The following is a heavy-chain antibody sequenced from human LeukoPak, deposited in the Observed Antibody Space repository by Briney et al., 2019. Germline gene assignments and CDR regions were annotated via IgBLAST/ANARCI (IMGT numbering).Heavy chain of an antibody. CDR2: INWNGGST. CDR1: GFTFDDYG. Sequence: RPGGSLRLSCAASGFTFDDYGMSWVRQAPGKGLEWVSGINWNGGSTGYADSVKGRFTISRDNANNSLYLQMNSLRAEDTALYYCATLYSSSWYSRGNFDYWGQGTLVTVSS. CDR3: ATLYSSSWYSRGNFDY. V-gene: IGHV3-20*04. J-gene: IGHJ4*02. D-gene: IGHD6-13*01.